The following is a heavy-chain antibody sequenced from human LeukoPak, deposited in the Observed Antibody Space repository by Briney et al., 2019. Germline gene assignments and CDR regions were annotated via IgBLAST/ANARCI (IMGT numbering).Heavy chain of an antibody. J-gene: IGHJ3*02. CDR2: INAGNGNT. CDR1: GYTFTSYA. CDR3: ATVWNTDAFDI. V-gene: IGHV1-3*01. D-gene: IGHD1-1*01. Sequence: EASVKVSCKASGYTFTSYAMHWVRQAPGQRLEWMGWINAGNGNTKYSQKFQGRVTITRDTSASTAYMELSSLRSEDTAVYYCATVWNTDAFDIWGQGTMVTVSS.